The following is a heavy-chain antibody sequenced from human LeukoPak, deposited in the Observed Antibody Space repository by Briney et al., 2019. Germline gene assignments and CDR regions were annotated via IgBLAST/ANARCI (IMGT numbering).Heavy chain of an antibody. CDR3: ARLSESLSY. Sequence: SETLSLTCTVSGGSISSSYYWGWIRQPPGKGLEWIGSIYYSGSTYCNPSLKSRVTISVDTSKNQFSLKLSSVTAADTAVYYCARLSESLSYWGQGTLVTVSS. CDR2: IYYSGST. V-gene: IGHV4-39*07. J-gene: IGHJ4*02. CDR1: GGSISSSYY.